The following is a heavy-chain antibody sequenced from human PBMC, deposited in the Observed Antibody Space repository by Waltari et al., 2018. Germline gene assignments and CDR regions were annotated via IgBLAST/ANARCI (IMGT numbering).Heavy chain of an antibody. CDR1: GGSISSHY. J-gene: IGHJ3*02. V-gene: IGHV4-59*11. CDR3: ASSTYYDFWSGYLDAFDI. D-gene: IGHD3-3*01. CDR2: IYYSGST. Sequence: QVQLQESGPGLVKPSETLSLTCTVSGGSISSHYWSWIRQPPGKGLEWIGYIYYSGSTNYNPSLKSRVTISVDTSKNQFSLKLSSVTAADTAVYYCASSTYYDFWSGYLDAFDIWGQGTMVTVSS.